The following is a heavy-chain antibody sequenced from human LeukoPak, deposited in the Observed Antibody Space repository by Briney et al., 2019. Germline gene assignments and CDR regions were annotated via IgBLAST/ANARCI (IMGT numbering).Heavy chain of an antibody. Sequence: HSGGSLRLSCAASGFTFSSYSMNWVRQAPGKGLEWVSYISSSSSTIHYADSVKGRFSISRDNSGNTLYLQMNSLRADDTAVYYCAKPYASGFRYFDYWGQGTLVTVSS. D-gene: IGHD6-19*01. CDR3: AKPYASGFRYFDY. J-gene: IGHJ4*02. CDR2: ISSSSSTI. V-gene: IGHV3-48*01. CDR1: GFTFSSYS.